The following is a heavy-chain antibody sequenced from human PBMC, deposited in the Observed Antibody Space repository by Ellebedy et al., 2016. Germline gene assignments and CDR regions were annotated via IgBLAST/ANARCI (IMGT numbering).Heavy chain of an antibody. CDR2: ISGSGGST. J-gene: IGHJ4*02. CDR3: ARIWGIAVAGDGKAPFDY. Sequence: GESLKISCAASGFTFSSYAMSWVRQAPGKGLEWVSAISGSGGSTYYADSVKGRFTISRDNSKNTLYLQMNSLRAEDTAVYYCARIWGIAVAGDGKAPFDYWGQGTLVTVSS. V-gene: IGHV3-23*01. D-gene: IGHD6-19*01. CDR1: GFTFSSYA.